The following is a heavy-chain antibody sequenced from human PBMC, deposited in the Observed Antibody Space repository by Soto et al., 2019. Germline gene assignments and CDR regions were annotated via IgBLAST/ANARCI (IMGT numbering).Heavy chain of an antibody. J-gene: IGHJ3*02. V-gene: IGHV3-23*01. CDR1: GFTFSSYA. CDR3: AGSSGWYRAFDI. D-gene: IGHD6-19*01. CDR2: LSGSGGST. Sequence: EVQLLESGGGLVQPGGSLRLSCAASGFTFSSYAMSWVRQAPGKGLEWVSALSGSGGSTYYADSVKGRFTISRDNSKNTLYLQMNSLRAEDTAVYYCAGSSGWYRAFDIWGQGTMVTVSP.